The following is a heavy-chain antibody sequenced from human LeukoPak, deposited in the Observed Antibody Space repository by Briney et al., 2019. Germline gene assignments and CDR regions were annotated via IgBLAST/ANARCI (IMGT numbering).Heavy chain of an antibody. CDR1: GYTFTSYY. V-gene: IGHV1-46*03. CDR3: ARVDCSSGRCYTLDFDY. J-gene: IGHJ4*02. CDR2: INPSGGNT. Sequence: ASVKVSCKASGYTFTSYYMHWVRQAPGQGLEWMGIINPSGGNTSYAPKFQGRVTVTRDTSTSTVYMELRSLRSEDTAVHYCARVDCSSGRCYTLDFDYWGQGTLVTVSS. D-gene: IGHD2-2*02.